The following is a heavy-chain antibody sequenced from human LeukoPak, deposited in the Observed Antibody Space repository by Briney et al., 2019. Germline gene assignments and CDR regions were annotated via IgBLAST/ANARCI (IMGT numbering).Heavy chain of an antibody. CDR1: GFTFSSYA. J-gene: IGHJ3*02. V-gene: IGHV3-23*01. D-gene: IGHD5-12*01. CDR3: AKKTVATIYAFDI. Sequence: GGSLRLSCAASGFTFSSYAMSWVRQAPGKGLEWVSAISGSGGTTYYADSVKGRFTVSRDNSKNTLYLQMNSLRAEDTAVYYCAKKTVATIYAFDIWGQGTMVTASS. CDR2: ISGSGGTT.